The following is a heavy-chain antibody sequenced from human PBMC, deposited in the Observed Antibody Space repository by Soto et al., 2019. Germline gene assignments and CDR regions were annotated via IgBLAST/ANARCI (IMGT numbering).Heavy chain of an antibody. V-gene: IGHV3-21*01. J-gene: IGHJ5*02. CDR2: ISSSSSYI. D-gene: IGHD2-15*01. CDR1: GFTFSSYS. Sequence: EVQLVESGGGLVKPGGSLRLSCAASGFTFSSYSMNWVRQAPGKGLEWVSSISSSSSYIYYADSVKGRFTISRDNAKNSLYLQMNSLRAEDTAVYYCARDLRCSGGSCYNWFDPWGQGTLVTVSS. CDR3: ARDLRCSGGSCYNWFDP.